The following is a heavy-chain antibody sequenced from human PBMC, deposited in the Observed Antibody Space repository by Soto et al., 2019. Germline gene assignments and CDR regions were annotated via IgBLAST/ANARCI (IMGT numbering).Heavy chain of an antibody. J-gene: IGHJ6*02. CDR1: GGSSRGYD. CDR2: INHSGST. Sequence: SETLSLTCAVYGGSSRGYDWSWIRQPPGKGRERIGEINHSGSTNYNPSLKSRVTMSVDTSKNQFSLKLSSVTAADTAVYYCARGLNGQQQLVHKTEGGHSYGIGVSGQGTTVTVSS. D-gene: IGHD6-13*01. CDR3: ARGLNGQQQLVHKTEGGHSYGIGV. V-gene: IGHV4-34*01.